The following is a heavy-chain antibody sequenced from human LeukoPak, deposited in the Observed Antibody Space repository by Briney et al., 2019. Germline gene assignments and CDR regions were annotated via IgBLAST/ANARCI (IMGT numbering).Heavy chain of an antibody. D-gene: IGHD6-19*01. CDR2: IYPGDSDA. CDR1: GYSFSSYW. Sequence: PGESLKISCKGSGYSFSSYWIGWVRQMPGKGLEWMGIIYPGDSDATYSPSFQGQVTISADKSTSTACLQWSSLKASDTAMYYCASQKFSGPTKNYYYYGMDVWGQGTTVTVSS. V-gene: IGHV5-51*01. CDR3: ASQKFSGPTKNYYYYGMDV. J-gene: IGHJ6*02.